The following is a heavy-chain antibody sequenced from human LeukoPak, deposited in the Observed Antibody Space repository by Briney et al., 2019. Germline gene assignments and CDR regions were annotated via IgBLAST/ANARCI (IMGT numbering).Heavy chain of an antibody. D-gene: IGHD3-22*01. CDR2: IYYSGST. CDR3: ARVRMYYYDSSGYYPDC. Sequence: SETLSLTCTVSGGSISSYYWSWIRQPPGKGLEWIGYIYYSGSTNYNPSLKSRVTISVDTSKNQFSLKLSSVTAADTAVYYCARVRMYYYDSSGYYPDCWGQGTLVTVSS. CDR1: GGSISSYY. J-gene: IGHJ4*02. V-gene: IGHV4-59*01.